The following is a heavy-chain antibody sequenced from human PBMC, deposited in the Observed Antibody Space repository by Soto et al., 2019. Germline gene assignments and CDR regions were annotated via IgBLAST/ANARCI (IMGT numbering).Heavy chain of an antibody. CDR3: ARGGVAGTFIPFDH. D-gene: IGHD6-19*01. V-gene: IGHV1-18*01. Sequence: QVQLVQSGGEMKKPGASVKVSCKASGYTFNNYGLTWVRQAPGHGLEWMGWISAYNGNTNYAQNFQGRVTMTTDTSTSTAYMALRSLRPGDTAVYYCARGGVAGTFIPFDHWGQGTLVTVSS. CDR1: GYTFNNYG. CDR2: ISAYNGNT. J-gene: IGHJ5*02.